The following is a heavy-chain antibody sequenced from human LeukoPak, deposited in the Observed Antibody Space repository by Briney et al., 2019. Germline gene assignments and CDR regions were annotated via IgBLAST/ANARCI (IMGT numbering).Heavy chain of an antibody. CDR3: VTSTGQQFIPYDY. Sequence: GRSLRPSCAASGFNPSSNYMTRIRHAPGKGLEWVSLIYGADAAYYAESVRGRFMISRDNLKNTLFLQMNSLRVEDTALYYCVTSTGQQFIPYDYWGQGTHVTVSS. V-gene: IGHV3-66*02. J-gene: IGHJ4*02. D-gene: IGHD6-13*01. CDR1: GFNPSSNY. CDR2: IYGADAA.